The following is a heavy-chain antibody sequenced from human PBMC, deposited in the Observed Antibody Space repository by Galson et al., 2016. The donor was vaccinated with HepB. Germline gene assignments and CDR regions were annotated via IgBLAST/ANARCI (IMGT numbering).Heavy chain of an antibody. V-gene: IGHV4-39*02. CDR1: GGSISSRNYY. CDR3: ARRPSGAYYALYYFDY. Sequence: SETLSLTCTVSGGSISSRNYYWGWIRQPPGKGLEWIGSIYYNGIIYYNPSLKSRVTIPMDTSKNHLSLNLTSVTAADTAVYYCARRPSGAYYALYYFDYWGQGTLVTVSS. J-gene: IGHJ4*02. CDR2: IYYNGII. D-gene: IGHD3-22*01.